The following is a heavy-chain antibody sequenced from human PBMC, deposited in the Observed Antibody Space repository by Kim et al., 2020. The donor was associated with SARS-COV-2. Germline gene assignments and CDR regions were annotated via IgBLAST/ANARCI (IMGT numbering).Heavy chain of an antibody. Sequence: GGSLRLSCAASGFTFSTFAMAWVRQAPGKGLEWVAGITYSGGSTYYADSVKGRFTISRDNSKNTVNLQVNSLRAEDTAAYYCARGGDCDYWGQGTLVTVSS. J-gene: IGHJ4*02. CDR2: ITYSGGST. V-gene: IGHV3-23*01. CDR1: GFTFSTFA. CDR3: ARGGDCDY.